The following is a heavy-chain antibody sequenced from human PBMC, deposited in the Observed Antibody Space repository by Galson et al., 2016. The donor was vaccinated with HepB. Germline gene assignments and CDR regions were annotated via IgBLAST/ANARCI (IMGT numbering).Heavy chain of an antibody. V-gene: IGHV4-31*03. CDR3: ARDSRSSSGNLYYYHGMDV. CDR2: IYNNESA. CDR1: GDSISSGGNY. Sequence: TLSLTCTVSGDSISSGGNYWRWIRQHPGKGLEWIGYIYNNESAYYNPSLKSRVTMSVDTSKKQLSLKLSSVTAADTAVYYCARDSRSSSGNLYYYHGMDVWGQGTTVTVSS. J-gene: IGHJ6*02. D-gene: IGHD4-23*01.